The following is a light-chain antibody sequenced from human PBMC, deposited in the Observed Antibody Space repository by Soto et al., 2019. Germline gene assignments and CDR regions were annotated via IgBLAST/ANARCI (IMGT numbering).Light chain of an antibody. V-gene: IGKV4-1*01. CDR1: QSVLYSSNNKNY. CDR2: WAS. J-gene: IGKJ4*01. CDR3: QQYYSTPLT. Sequence: DIVMTQSPDSLAVSLGERATINCKSSQSVLYSSNNKNYLVWYQQKPGQPPKLLLYWASTRESGVPDRFSGSGSGTDLTLTISSLQAEDVAVYYCQQYYSTPLTFGGGTKVEIK.